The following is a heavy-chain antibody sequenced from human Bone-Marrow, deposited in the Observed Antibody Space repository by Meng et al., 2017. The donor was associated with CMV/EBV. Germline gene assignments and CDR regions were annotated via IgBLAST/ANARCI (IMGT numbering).Heavy chain of an antibody. CDR1: GFTFSSYG. CDR3: ARIAAVAGTRGAFDI. CDR2: IRYDGSNK. D-gene: IGHD6-19*01. Sequence: GESLKIPCPASGFTFSSYGMHWVRQAPGKGLEWVAFIRYDGSNKYYADSVKGRFTISRDNSKNTLYLQMNSLRAEDTAVYYCARIAAVAGTRGAFDIWGQGTMVTVSS. J-gene: IGHJ3*02. V-gene: IGHV3-30*02.